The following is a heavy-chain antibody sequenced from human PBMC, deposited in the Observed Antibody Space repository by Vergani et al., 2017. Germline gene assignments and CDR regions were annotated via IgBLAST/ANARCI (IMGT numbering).Heavy chain of an antibody. J-gene: IGHJ3*02. D-gene: IGHD3-3*01. V-gene: IGHV1-69*01. CDR2: IIPIFGIA. CDR3: ARRGNDFWSGYSGDAFDI. CDR1: GGTFSSYA. Sequence: QVQLVQSGAEVKKPGSSVKVSCKASGGTFSSYAISWVRQAPGKGLEWMGGIIPIFGIANYAQKFQGRVTITADESTSTAYMELSSLRSEDTAVYYCARRGNDFWSGYSGDAFDIWGQGTMVTVSS.